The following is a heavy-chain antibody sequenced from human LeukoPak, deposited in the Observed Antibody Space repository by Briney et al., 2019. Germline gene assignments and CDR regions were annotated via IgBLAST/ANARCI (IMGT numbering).Heavy chain of an antibody. CDR3: GKTDIYFNPIDY. CDR1: GVSISSSEW. J-gene: IGHJ4*02. D-gene: IGHD3-9*01. CDR2: IHRDGRT. Sequence: SETLSLTCIVSGVSISSSEWWIWVRQPPGQGLEWIGEIHRDGRTRYNPSLKSRVTMSMDYSKNQFSLSVTSVTAADTAIYYCGKTDIYFNPIDYWGPGSLVTVSS. V-gene: IGHV4/OR15-8*02.